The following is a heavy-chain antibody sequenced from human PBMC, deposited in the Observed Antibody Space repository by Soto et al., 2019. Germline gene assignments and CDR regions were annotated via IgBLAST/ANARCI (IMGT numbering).Heavy chain of an antibody. CDR2: IIPIFGTA. J-gene: IGHJ6*02. CDR1: GGTFSSYA. D-gene: IGHD3-3*01. Sequence: QVQLVQSGAEVKKPGSSVKVSCKASGGTFSSYAISWVRQAPGQGLEWMGGIIPIFGTANYAQKFQGRVTITADESTSTAYMELSSLGSEDTAVDYCASGGYECWSGPGGGMDVWGRGTTVTVSS. V-gene: IGHV1-69*12. CDR3: ASGGYECWSGPGGGMDV.